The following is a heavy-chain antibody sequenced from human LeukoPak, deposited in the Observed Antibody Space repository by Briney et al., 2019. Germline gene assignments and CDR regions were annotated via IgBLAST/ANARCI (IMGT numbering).Heavy chain of an antibody. V-gene: IGHV4-61*02. Sequence: PSETLSLTCTVSGGSISSGSYYWSWIRQPAGKGLEWIGRIYTSGSTNYNPSLKSRVTISVDTSKNQFSLKLSSVTAADTAVYYCARDLYDYGDYVSWFDPWGQGTLVTVSS. J-gene: IGHJ5*02. CDR1: GGSISSGSYY. CDR2: IYTSGST. D-gene: IGHD4-17*01. CDR3: ARDLYDYGDYVSWFDP.